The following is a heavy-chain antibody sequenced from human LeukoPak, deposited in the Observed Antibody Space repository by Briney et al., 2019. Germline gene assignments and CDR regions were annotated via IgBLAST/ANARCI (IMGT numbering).Heavy chain of an antibody. Sequence: ASVKVSCMASGGTFSSYAISWVRQAPGQGLEWVGGIIPIFGTANYAQKFQGRATITADESTSTAYLELSSLRSEDTAVYYCARGVTIDSTIFGGPRHYYYYYYMDVWGKGTTVTVSS. V-gene: IGHV1-69*13. J-gene: IGHJ6*03. CDR2: IIPIFGTA. CDR1: GGTFSSYA. CDR3: ARGVTIDSTIFGGPRHYYYYYYMDV. D-gene: IGHD3-3*01.